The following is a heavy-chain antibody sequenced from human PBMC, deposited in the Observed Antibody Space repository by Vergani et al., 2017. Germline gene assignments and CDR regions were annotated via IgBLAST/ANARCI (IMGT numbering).Heavy chain of an antibody. D-gene: IGHD6-6*01. CDR2: INHSGST. CDR3: ASQYSSSSDAFDI. CDR1: GGSFSGCY. Sequence: QVQLQQWGAGLLKPSETLSLTCAVYGGSFSGCYWSWIRQPPGKGLEWIGEINHSGSTNYNPSLKSRVTISVDTSKNQFSLKLSSVTAADTAVYYCASQYSSSSDAFDIWGQGTMVTVSS. J-gene: IGHJ3*02. V-gene: IGHV4-34*01.